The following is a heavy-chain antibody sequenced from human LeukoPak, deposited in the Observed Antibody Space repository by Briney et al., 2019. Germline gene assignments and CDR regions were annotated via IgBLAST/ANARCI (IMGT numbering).Heavy chain of an antibody. J-gene: IGHJ5*02. D-gene: IGHD6-13*01. V-gene: IGHV3-74*01. Sequence: GGSLRLSCAASGFSFSSYWMHWVRQVPGKGLVWVSRINSDGSSTIYADSVKGRFTISRDNAKNSLYLQMNSLRAEDTALYYCAKAATPQQQLVRNWFDPWGQGTLVTVSS. CDR1: GFSFSSYW. CDR3: AKAATPQQQLVRNWFDP. CDR2: INSDGSST.